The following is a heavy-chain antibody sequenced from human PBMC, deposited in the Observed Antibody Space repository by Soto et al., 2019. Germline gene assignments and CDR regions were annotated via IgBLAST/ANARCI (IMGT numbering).Heavy chain of an antibody. CDR3: AKKGPDSLTTYCSGYGCHYAFDM. J-gene: IGHJ3*02. V-gene: IGHV3-23*01. CDR1: GFRFSSYA. CDR2: ISGGGDRT. D-gene: IGHD2-15*01. Sequence: GGTLSLFGTASGFRFSSYAITGVRQAPKQVLECVLTISGGGDRTCCADSMNGSFTISGDNSKNTVYLEMKSLRAEDTAIYYWAKKGPDSLTTYCSGYGCHYAFDMWGQGTMVTV.